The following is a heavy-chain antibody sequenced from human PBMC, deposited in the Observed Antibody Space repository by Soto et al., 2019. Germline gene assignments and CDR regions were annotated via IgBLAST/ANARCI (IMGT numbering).Heavy chain of an antibody. CDR2: INHRGSA. Sequence: SETLSLTCAVYGGSFSGYYWSWIRQPPGKGLEWIGEINHRGSANYNPSLKSRVTISVDTSKNQFSLKLSSVTAADTAVYYCARAKLTYYYGSGSYYKTLPFDYWGQGTLVNV. J-gene: IGHJ4*02. CDR3: ARAKLTYYYGSGSYYKTLPFDY. D-gene: IGHD3-10*01. V-gene: IGHV4-34*01. CDR1: GGSFSGYY.